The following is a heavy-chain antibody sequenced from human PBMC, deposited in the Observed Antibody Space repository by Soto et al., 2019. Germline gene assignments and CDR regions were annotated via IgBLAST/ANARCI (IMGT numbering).Heavy chain of an antibody. D-gene: IGHD2-15*01. V-gene: IGHV3-74*01. CDR1: GVTISGYW. CDR3: ARSCCREQNWFDP. Sequence: PGGSLRLSCAASGVTISGYWMHLVRQAPGKGLVWVSRISSDGSRTDYADSVKGRFTISRDNAMNTVHLQMNSLRVEDTAVYYCARSCCREQNWFDPWGQGTLVTVSS. CDR2: ISSDGSRT. J-gene: IGHJ5*02.